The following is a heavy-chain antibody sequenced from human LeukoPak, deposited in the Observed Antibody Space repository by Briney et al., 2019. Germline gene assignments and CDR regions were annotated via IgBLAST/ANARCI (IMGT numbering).Heavy chain of an antibody. CDR2: IYYSGST. J-gene: IGHJ5*02. V-gene: IGHV4-39*07. Sequence: PSETLSLTCTVSGGSISSSSYYWGWIRQPPGKGLEWIGSIYYSGSTYYNPSLKSRVTISVDTSKNQFSLNLSSVTAADTAVYYCAREQYCGGDCRWFDPWGQGTLVIVSS. D-gene: IGHD2-21*02. CDR1: GGSISSSSYY. CDR3: AREQYCGGDCRWFDP.